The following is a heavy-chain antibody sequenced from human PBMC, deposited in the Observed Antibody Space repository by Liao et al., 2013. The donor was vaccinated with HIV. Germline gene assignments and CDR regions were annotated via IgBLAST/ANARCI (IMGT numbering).Heavy chain of an antibody. CDR1: GVSINTYY. V-gene: IGHV4-4*07. Sequence: QVHLQESGPGLVRPSETLSLTCSVSGVSINTYYWSWIRQSAGGGLEWIGRIHFTGSTNYNPSLRSRVSMSVDTSKSEFSLKLTSMTAADTARYYCARTVRCVRFDCYDEFDFWGQGTLVTVSP. CDR3: ARTVRCVRFDCYDEFDF. D-gene: IGHD2-21*02. CDR2: IHFTGST. J-gene: IGHJ4*02.